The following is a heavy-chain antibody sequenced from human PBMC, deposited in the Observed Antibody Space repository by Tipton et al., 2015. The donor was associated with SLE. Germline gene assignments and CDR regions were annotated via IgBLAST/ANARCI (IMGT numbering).Heavy chain of an antibody. Sequence: TLSLTCTVSGGSIISGDYFLTWIRQPPGKGLGWIGYISDNGMTYYSPSLKSRVTLSVDSSKNQISLRLISVTAADTAVYYCARARCSSTSCYGPYYYYMDVWGKGTTVTVSS. D-gene: IGHD2-2*01. CDR2: ISDNGMT. J-gene: IGHJ6*03. CDR1: GGSIISGDYF. V-gene: IGHV4-30-4*01. CDR3: ARARCSSTSCYGPYYYYMDV.